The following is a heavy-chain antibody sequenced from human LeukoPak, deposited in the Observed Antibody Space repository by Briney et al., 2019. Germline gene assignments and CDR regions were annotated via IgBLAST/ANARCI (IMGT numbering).Heavy chain of an antibody. CDR2: INNDGSIT. D-gene: IGHD3-10*01. CDR1: GFIFSNHY. J-gene: IGHJ4*02. Sequence: PGGSVRLSCAVSGFIFSNHYMHWVRQAPGKGLVWVSRINNDGSITSYADSVKGRFTISRDNAKNTLYLQMNSLRAEDTAVYYCVLMVWGGGQGALVTVSS. V-gene: IGHV3-74*01. CDR3: VLMVWG.